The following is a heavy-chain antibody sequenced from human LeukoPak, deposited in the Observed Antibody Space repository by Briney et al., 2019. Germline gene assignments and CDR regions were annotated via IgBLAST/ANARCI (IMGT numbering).Heavy chain of an antibody. CDR3: ARGYCGGDCYSDY. V-gene: IGHV3-48*02. CDR1: GFTFSSHS. J-gene: IGHJ4*02. Sequence: GGSLRLSCAASGFTFSSHSMNWVRQAPGKGLEWVSYISSSSSTIYYADSVKGRFTISRDNAKNSLYLQMNSVRDEDTAVYYCARGYCGGDCYSDYWGQGTLVTVSS. CDR2: ISSSSSTI. D-gene: IGHD2-21*02.